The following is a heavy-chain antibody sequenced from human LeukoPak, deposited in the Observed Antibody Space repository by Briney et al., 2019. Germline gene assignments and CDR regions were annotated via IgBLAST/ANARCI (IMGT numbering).Heavy chain of an antibody. V-gene: IGHV1-69*05. CDR2: IIPIFGTA. CDR1: GGTFSSYA. CDR3: ARNRRPGAENWFDP. Sequence: SVKVSCKASGGTFSSYAISWVRQAPGQELEWMGGIIPIFGTANYAQKFQGRVTITTDESTSTAYMELSSLRSEDTAVYYCARNRRPGAENWFDPWGQGTLVTVSS. J-gene: IGHJ5*02. D-gene: IGHD3-10*01.